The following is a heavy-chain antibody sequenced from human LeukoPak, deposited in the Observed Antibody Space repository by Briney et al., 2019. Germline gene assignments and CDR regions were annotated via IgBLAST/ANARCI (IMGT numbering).Heavy chain of an antibody. CDR2: INHSGST. J-gene: IGHJ4*02. CDR1: GGSLSGYY. Sequence: SETLSLTCAVYGGSLSGYYWSWIRQPPGKALEWIGEINHSGSTNYNPSLKSRVTISVDTSKNQFSLRLSSVTAADTAVYYCARGLKGSGWYSGGYWGQGTLVTVSS. V-gene: IGHV4-34*01. CDR3: ARGLKGSGWYSGGY. D-gene: IGHD6-19*01.